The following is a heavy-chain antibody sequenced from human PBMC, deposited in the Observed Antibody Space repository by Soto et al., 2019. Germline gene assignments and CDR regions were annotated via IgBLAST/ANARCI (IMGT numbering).Heavy chain of an antibody. J-gene: IGHJ4*02. CDR2: LSSLGRNT. D-gene: IGHD5-18*01. CDR1: GFTFINYA. V-gene: IGHV3-23*01. CDR3: AKAAMGYGLFDY. Sequence: PGGSLRLSCAASGFTFINYAMSWVLQAPWKGLEWVSALSSLGRNTYYADSVKGRFTISRDNSKNTLYLQMNSLRAEDTAVYYCAKAAMGYGLFDYWGQGALVTVS.